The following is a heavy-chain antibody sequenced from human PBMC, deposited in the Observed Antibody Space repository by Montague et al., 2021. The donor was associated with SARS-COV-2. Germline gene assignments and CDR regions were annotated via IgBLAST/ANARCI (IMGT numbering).Heavy chain of an antibody. J-gene: IGHJ4*02. CDR3: ATTPSYGSGGSLNY. D-gene: IGHD6-19*01. Sequence: SETLSLTCTVSGGSISSYYWSWIRQSPGKGLECIGYTYYSGSTDYNPSLKSRATISIDTSKNQFSLKLSSVTAADTAVYYCATTPSYGSGGSLNYWGQGTLVTVSS. CDR2: TYYSGST. CDR1: GGSISSYY. V-gene: IGHV4-59*12.